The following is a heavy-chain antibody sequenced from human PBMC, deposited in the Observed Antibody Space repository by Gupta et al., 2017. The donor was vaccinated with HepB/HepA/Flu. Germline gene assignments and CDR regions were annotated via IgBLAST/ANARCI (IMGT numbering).Heavy chain of an antibody. CDR1: GFTFSSYS. CDR3: ARGAYCSSTSCSPHYWYFDL. J-gene: IGHJ2*01. V-gene: IGHV3-21*01. Sequence: EVQLVESGGGLVKPGGSLRLSCAASGFTFSSYSMNWVRQAPGKGLEWVSSISSSSSYIYYADSVKGRFTISRDNAKNSLYLQMNSLRAEDTAVYYCARGAYCSSTSCSPHYWYFDLWGRGTLVTVSS. CDR2: ISSSSSYI. D-gene: IGHD2-2*01.